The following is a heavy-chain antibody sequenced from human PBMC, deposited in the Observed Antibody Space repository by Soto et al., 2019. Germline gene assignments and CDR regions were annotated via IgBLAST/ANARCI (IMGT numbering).Heavy chain of an antibody. CDR1: GYTFFTYD. CDR3: ARHHGPTTSENWFDP. D-gene: IGHD5-12*01. V-gene: IGHV1-18*01. J-gene: IGHJ5*02. CDR2: ISTYSGDT. Sequence: ASVKVSCKASGYTFFTYDISWVRQAPGQGLEWMGWISTYSGDTKYAQKFQGRVTMTTDTSTTTAYLELRSLRSDDTAVYYCARHHGPTTSENWFDPWGLGTLVTVSS.